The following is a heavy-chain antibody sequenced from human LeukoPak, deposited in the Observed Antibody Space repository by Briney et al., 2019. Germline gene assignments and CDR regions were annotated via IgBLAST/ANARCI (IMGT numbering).Heavy chain of an antibody. Sequence: PGGSLRLSCAASGFTFSSYEMNWVRQAPGKGLEWVSYISSSGSTIYYADSVKGRFTTSRDNAKNSLYLQMNSLRAEDTAVYYCARYQRLDGGYVDYWGQGTLVTVSS. D-gene: IGHD5-12*01. CDR2: ISSSGSTI. CDR3: ARYQRLDGGYVDY. CDR1: GFTFSSYE. V-gene: IGHV3-48*03. J-gene: IGHJ4*02.